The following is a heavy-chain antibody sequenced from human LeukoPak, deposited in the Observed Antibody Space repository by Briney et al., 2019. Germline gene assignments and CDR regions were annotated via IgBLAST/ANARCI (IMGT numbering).Heavy chain of an antibody. D-gene: IGHD3-16*01. J-gene: IGHJ4*02. CDR3: ARDGVLGGLFVWDY. CDR2: IYYSGST. Sequence: KPSETLSLTCTVSGGSISSYYWSWIRQPPGKGLEWIGYIYYSGSTNYNPSLKSRVTISVDTSKNQFSLKLSSVTAADTAVYYCARDGVLGGLFVWDYWDQGTLVTVSS. V-gene: IGHV4-59*01. CDR1: GGSISSYY.